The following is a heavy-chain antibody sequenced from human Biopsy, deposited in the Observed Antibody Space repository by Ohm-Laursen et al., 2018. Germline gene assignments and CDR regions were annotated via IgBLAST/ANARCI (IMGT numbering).Heavy chain of an antibody. J-gene: IGHJ4*02. V-gene: IGHV4-59*08. CDR2: IYYSGST. Sequence: GTLSLTCAVSGDSIARYYWTWIRQSPGKGLEWIAYIYYSGSTYYNPSLKSRVTISVDTSKNQFSLKLSSVTAADTAGYYCARGQALKSFDYWGQGTLVTVSS. CDR1: GDSIARYY. CDR3: ARGQALKSFDY.